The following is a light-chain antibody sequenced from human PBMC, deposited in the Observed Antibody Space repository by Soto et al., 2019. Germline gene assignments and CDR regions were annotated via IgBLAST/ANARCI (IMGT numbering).Light chain of an antibody. Sequence: QSVLTQSPSASGTPGQRVTISCSGSSSNIGSNTVNWYQQLPGTAPKLLIYTNNQRPSGVPDRFSGSKSGTSASLAISGLQSEDEADYYCAAWDDRLNGRVFGGGTKLTVL. CDR3: AAWDDRLNGRV. CDR2: TNN. V-gene: IGLV1-44*01. CDR1: SSNIGSNT. J-gene: IGLJ2*01.